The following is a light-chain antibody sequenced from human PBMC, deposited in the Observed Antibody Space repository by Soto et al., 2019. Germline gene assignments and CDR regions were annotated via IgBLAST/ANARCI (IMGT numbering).Light chain of an antibody. V-gene: IGLV2-8*01. Sequence: QSALTQPPSASGSPGQSVTISCTGTSSDVGGHNFVSWYQQHPGKVPKLMIYEVTKRPSGVPDRFSGSKSGNTASLTVSGLQGEDEADYYCSSYAGSDVVFGGGTQLTVL. CDR3: SSYAGSDVV. CDR2: EVT. CDR1: SSDVGGHNF. J-gene: IGLJ2*01.